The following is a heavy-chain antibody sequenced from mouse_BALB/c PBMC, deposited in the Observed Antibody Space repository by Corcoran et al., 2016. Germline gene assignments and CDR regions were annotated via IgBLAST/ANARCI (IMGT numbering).Heavy chain of an antibody. Sequence: QIQLVQSGPELKKTGETVKISCKASWDTFTNNGMNWAKQAPGKGLKWMGWINTYTGESTYADDFKGRFAFSLETSASTAYLQIKNLKNEDTATYFCAREPYAMDYWGQGTSVTVSS. J-gene: IGHJ4*01. CDR1: WDTFTNNG. CDR2: INTYTGES. CDR3: AREPYAMDY. V-gene: IGHV9-3-1*01.